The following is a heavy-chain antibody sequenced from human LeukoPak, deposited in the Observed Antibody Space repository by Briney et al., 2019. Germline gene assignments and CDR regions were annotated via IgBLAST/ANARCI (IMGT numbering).Heavy chain of an antibody. D-gene: IGHD2-8*02. CDR3: AKGALETCSGAICYQFDS. V-gene: IGHV3-7*01. CDR1: GFTFSSRDW. CDR2: IKQDGSEK. Sequence: PGGSLRLSCVASGFTFSSRDWMTWVRQAPGKGLEWVANIKQDGSEKNYVDSVKGRFTISRDNAKNSVDLQMNSLRVEDTAVYYCAKGALETCSGAICYQFDSWGQGTLVTVSS. J-gene: IGHJ4*02.